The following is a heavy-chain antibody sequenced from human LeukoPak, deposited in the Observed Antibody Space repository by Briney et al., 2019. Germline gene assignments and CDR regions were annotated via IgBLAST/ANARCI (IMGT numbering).Heavy chain of an antibody. D-gene: IGHD3-10*01. J-gene: IGHJ6*02. Sequence: ASVTVSFKASGYTFTSYYMHWVRQAPGQGREWMGIINPSGGSTSYAQKFQGRVTMTRDTSTSTVYMELSSLRSEDTAVYYCAREESYGSGSYWLYYYYYYGMDVWGQGTTVTVSS. V-gene: IGHV1-46*01. CDR2: INPSGGST. CDR1: GYTFTSYY. CDR3: AREESYGSGSYWLYYYYYYGMDV.